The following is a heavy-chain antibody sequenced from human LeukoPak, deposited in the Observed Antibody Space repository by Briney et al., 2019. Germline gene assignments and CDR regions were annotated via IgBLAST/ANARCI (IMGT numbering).Heavy chain of an antibody. V-gene: IGHV1-46*01. Sequence: ASEKVSCKASGYTFTSYRLHWVRQAPGQGLEWMGIIDPSGETTSYAQNFQGRVTMTRDTSTSTVYMELSSLRSEDTAVYYCARGWDLGDYLDYWGQGTLVTVSS. J-gene: IGHJ4*02. CDR1: GYTFTSYR. CDR2: IDPSGETT. CDR3: ARGWDLGDYLDY. D-gene: IGHD1-26*01.